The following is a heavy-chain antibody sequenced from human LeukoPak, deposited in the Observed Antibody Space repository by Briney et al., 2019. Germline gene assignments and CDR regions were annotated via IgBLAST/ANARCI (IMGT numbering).Heavy chain of an antibody. Sequence: GGSLRLSCAASGFTFSSYSMNWVRQAPGKGLEWVSYISSSSSTIYYADSVKGRFTISRDNAKNSLYLQMNSLRAEDTAVYYCARAVDYDSSGYYIDYWGQGTLVTVSS. CDR3: ARAVDYDSSGYYIDY. J-gene: IGHJ4*02. D-gene: IGHD3-22*01. CDR2: ISSSSSTI. CDR1: GFTFSSYS. V-gene: IGHV3-48*01.